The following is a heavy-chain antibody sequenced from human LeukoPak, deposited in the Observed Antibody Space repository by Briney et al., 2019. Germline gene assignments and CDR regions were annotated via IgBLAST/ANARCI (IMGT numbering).Heavy chain of an antibody. CDR3: AGNSGLHFDY. CDR2: IYSGGST. D-gene: IGHD1-7*01. V-gene: IGHV3-66*02. CDR1: GFADSSNY. Sequence: AAPGFADSSNYMSWVRQAPGKGLEWVSVIYSGGSTYYADSVKGRFTISRDNSKNTLYLQMNSLRAEDTAVYYCAGNSGLHFDYWGQGTLVTVSS. J-gene: IGHJ4*02.